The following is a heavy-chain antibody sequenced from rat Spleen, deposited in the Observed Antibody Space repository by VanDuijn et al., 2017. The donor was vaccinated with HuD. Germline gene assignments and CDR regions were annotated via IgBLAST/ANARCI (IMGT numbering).Heavy chain of an antibody. CDR1: GFSLTSNG. CDR3: ARHLTTPFDY. J-gene: IGHJ2*01. CDR2: VWASGTT. D-gene: IGHD3-4*01. V-gene: IGHV2-72*01. Sequence: QVQLKESGPGLVQPSETLSLTCTVSGFSLTSNGVGWVRQPLGKGLVWLGTVWASGTTYYNSAVQSRLSISRDTSKSQVFLEMSSLEPEDTGTYYCARHLTTPFDYWGHGVMVTVSS.